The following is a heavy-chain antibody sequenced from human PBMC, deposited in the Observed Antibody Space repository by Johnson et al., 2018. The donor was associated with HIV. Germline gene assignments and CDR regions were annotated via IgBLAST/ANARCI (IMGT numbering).Heavy chain of an antibody. CDR3: ARERSLVRGVMPGAFDI. J-gene: IGHJ3*02. CDR1: GFTFSSYG. D-gene: IGHD3-10*01. Sequence: VQLVESGGCVVQPGRSLRLSCAASGFTFSSYGMSWVRQAPGKGLEWVSGLNWNGGNTRYADSVKGRFTISRDNAKNSLYLQMNSLRAEDTALYYCARERSLVRGVMPGAFDIWGQGTMVTVSS. CDR2: LNWNGGNT. V-gene: IGHV3-20*04.